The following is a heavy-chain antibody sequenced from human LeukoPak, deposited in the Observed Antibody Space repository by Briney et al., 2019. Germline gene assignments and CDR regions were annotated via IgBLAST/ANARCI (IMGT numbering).Heavy chain of an antibody. J-gene: IGHJ4*02. V-gene: IGHV3-30*02. Sequence: GGSLRLSCAASGFTFSSYGMHWVRQAPGKGLEWVAFIRYDGSNKYYADSVKGRFTISRDNSKNTLYLQMNSLRAVDTAVYYCAKPRGPKVRGVISPYFDYWGQGTLVTVSS. CDR2: IRYDGSNK. CDR3: AKPRGPKVRGVISPYFDY. CDR1: GFTFSSYG. D-gene: IGHD3-10*01.